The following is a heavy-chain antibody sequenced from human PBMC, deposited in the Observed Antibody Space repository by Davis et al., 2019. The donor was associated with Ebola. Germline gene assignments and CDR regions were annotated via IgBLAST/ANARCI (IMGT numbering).Heavy chain of an antibody. CDR2: MYSGGTA. D-gene: IGHD6-19*01. J-gene: IGHJ4*02. Sequence: PGGSLRLSCAASGFTVSSNWMSWVRQAPGKGLEWVSMMYSGGTAYYTDSVQGRFTISRDNSKNTLYLQMNSLRAEDTAVYYCARVTVAGYWGQGTLVTVSS. V-gene: IGHV3-66*01. CDR3: ARVTVAGY. CDR1: GFTVSSNW.